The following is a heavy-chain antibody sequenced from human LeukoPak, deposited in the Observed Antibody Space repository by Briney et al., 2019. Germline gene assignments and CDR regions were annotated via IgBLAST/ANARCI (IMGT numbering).Heavy chain of an antibody. D-gene: IGHD2-8*01. CDR2: INHSGST. CDR3: ARYCTNGVCPLFDY. Sequence: SETLSLTCAVYGGSFSGYYWSWIRQPPGKGLEWIGEINHSGSTNYNPSLKSRVTISVDTSKNQFSLKLSSVTAADTAVYYCARYCTNGVCPLFDYWGQGTLVTVSS. J-gene: IGHJ4*02. CDR1: GGSFSGYY. V-gene: IGHV4-34*01.